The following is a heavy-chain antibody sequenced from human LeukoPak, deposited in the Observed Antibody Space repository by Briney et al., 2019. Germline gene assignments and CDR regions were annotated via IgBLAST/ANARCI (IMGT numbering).Heavy chain of an antibody. V-gene: IGHV3-23*01. CDR1: GFTFSRHW. D-gene: IGHD2-15*01. J-gene: IGHJ4*02. CDR2: ISAGGDRA. Sequence: GGSLRLSCVASGFTFSRHWMSWVRQAPGKGLEWVSAISAGGDRAYYADSVQGRFTLSRDNSKNTLYLQMNSLRAEDTAVYYCAKDDPGYCSGATCYSDWGQGTLVTVSS. CDR3: AKDDPGYCSGATCYSD.